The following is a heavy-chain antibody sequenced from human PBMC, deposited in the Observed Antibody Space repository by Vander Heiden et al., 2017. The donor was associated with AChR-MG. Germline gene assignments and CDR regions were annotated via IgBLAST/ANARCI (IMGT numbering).Heavy chain of an antibody. J-gene: IGHJ6*02. CDR3: VRTGGIAVAGTPGGPYYYYGMDV. V-gene: IGHV4-34*01. Sequence: QVQLQQWGAGLLKPSETLSLTCAVYGGSFRGYYWSWIRQPPGKGLEWIGEINHSGSTNYNPSLKSRVTRSVGMSKNQFSLKLTSVTAADTAVYYCVRTGGIAVAGTPGGPYYYYGMDVWGQGTTVTVSS. D-gene: IGHD6-19*01. CDR2: INHSGST. CDR1: GGSFRGYY.